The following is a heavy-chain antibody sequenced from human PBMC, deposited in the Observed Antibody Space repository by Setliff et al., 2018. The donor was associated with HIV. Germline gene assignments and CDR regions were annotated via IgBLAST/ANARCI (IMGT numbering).Heavy chain of an antibody. V-gene: IGHV4-34*01. Sequence: PSETLSLTCAVYGASFSGYYWSWVRQPPGKGLEWIGEINHSGSTNYNPSLKSRVTISVDTSKNQFSLKVRSVTAADTAVYYCARESPSSSWFYFDFWGQGTLVTVSS. J-gene: IGHJ4*02. CDR3: ARESPSSSWFYFDF. D-gene: IGHD6-13*01. CDR2: INHSGST. CDR1: GASFSGYY.